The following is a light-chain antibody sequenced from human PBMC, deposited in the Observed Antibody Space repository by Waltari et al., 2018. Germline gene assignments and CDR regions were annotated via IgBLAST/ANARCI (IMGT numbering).Light chain of an antibody. CDR3: QQYNSYSYT. V-gene: IGKV1-5*03. Sequence: TCRARQSINGWLAWYQQKPGKAPKLLIYNASTLHSGVPSGFSDSGSGTEFTLTISSLQPDDFATYYCQQYNSYSYTFGQGTKLEIK. CDR1: QSINGW. CDR2: NAS. J-gene: IGKJ2*01.